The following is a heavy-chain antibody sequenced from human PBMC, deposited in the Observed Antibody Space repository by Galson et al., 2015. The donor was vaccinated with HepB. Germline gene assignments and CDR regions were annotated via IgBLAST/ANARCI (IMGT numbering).Heavy chain of an antibody. CDR3: ARVQGNCSGGGCYSGPYYYYGMDV. J-gene: IGHJ6*02. D-gene: IGHD2-15*01. CDR1: GFTFSSYE. V-gene: IGHV3-48*03. CDR2: ISSSGSTI. Sequence: SLRLSCAASGFTFSSYEMNWVRQAPGKGLEWVSYISSSGSTIYYADSVKGRFTISRDNAKNSLYLQMNSLRAEDTAVYYCARVQGNCSGGGCYSGPYYYYGMDVWGQGTTVTVSS.